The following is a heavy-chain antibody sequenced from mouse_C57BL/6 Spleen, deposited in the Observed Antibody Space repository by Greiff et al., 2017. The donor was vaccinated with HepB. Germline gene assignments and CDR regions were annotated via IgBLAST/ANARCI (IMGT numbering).Heavy chain of an antibody. D-gene: IGHD1-1*01. CDR1: GYAFSSSW. Sequence: QVQLQQSGPELVKPGASVKISCKASGYAFSSSWMNWVKQRPGKGLEWIGRIYPGDGDTNYNGKFKGKATLTADKSSSTAYMQLSSLTSEDSAVYFCARNDGSSPLDYWGQVTTLTVSS. V-gene: IGHV1-82*01. CDR2: IYPGDGDT. J-gene: IGHJ2*01. CDR3: ARNDGSSPLDY.